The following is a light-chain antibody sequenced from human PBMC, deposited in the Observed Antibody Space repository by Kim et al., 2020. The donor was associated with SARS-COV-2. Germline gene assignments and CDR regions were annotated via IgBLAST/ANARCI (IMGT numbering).Light chain of an antibody. Sequence: PRVTVTLTCASSTGAVTRAYYPNWFQQKPGQAPRALIYSTTYTHSWTPARFSGSLLGGKAALTLSGVQPEDEAEYYCLLYYGGAQVFGGGTKLTVL. CDR3: LLYYGGAQV. V-gene: IGLV7-43*01. J-gene: IGLJ3*02. CDR2: STT. CDR1: TGAVTRAYY.